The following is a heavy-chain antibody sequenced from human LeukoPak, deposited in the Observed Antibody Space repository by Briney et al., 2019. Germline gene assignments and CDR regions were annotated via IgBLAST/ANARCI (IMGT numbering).Heavy chain of an antibody. V-gene: IGHV1-46*03. CDR3: ARDYGEVVVPAGSAFDI. Sequence: GASVKVSCKASGYTFTSYYMHWVRQAPGQGLEWMGIINPSGGSTSYPQKFQGRVTMTRDTSTSTVYMELSSLRSEDTAVYYCARDYGEVVVPAGSAFDIWGQGTMVTVSS. CDR2: INPSGGST. J-gene: IGHJ3*02. D-gene: IGHD2-2*01. CDR1: GYTFTSYY.